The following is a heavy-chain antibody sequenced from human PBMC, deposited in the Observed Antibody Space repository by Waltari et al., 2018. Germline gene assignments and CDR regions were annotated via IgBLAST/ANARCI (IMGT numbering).Heavy chain of an antibody. CDR1: GFPFRHYH. CDR2: IGGGVDII. D-gene: IGHD1-26*01. V-gene: IGHV3-11*04. CDR3: ARDSGSYRFDY. J-gene: IGHJ4*02. Sequence: QVQLVESGGGLVKPGWSLRPSCAASGFPFRHYHMTWLSQAPGMGVGWLLCIGGGVDIIYCSDSVKGRFTISRDDAKNSLYLQMNSLSAEDTALYYCARDSGSYRFDYWGQGTLVTVSS.